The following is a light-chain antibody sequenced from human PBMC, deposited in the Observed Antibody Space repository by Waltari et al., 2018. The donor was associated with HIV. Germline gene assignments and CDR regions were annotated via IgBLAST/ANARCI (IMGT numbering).Light chain of an antibody. V-gene: IGKV3-20*01. CDR1: QSVGNNY. CDR3: QQYRSSPGT. J-gene: IGKJ2*01. CDR2: DAF. Sequence: DIVLTQSPGTLPLSPGERATLTCRASQSVGNNYLAWYQQKPGQAPRLLVYDAFNRATGIPDRCSGSGSGTEFTLTISRLEPEDFAMYYCQQYRSSPGTFGQGTKVEIK.